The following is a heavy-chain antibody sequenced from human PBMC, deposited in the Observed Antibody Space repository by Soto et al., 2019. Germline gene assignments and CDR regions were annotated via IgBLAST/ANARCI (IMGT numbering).Heavy chain of an antibody. D-gene: IGHD2-2*01. CDR3: ARVDCSSTSCYSWFSTGYYYYGMDV. CDR2: IIPIFGTA. V-gene: IGHV1-69*13. Sequence: SVKVSCKASGGTFSSYAISWVRQAPGQGLEWMGGIIPIFGTANYAQKFQGRVTITADESTSTAYMELSSLRSEDTAVYYCARVDCSSTSCYSWFSTGYYYYGMDVWGQGTTVTVSS. CDR1: GGTFSSYA. J-gene: IGHJ6*02.